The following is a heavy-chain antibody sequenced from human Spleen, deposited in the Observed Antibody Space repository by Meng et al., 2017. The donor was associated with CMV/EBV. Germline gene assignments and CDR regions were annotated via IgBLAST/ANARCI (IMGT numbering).Heavy chain of an antibody. V-gene: IGHV4-38-2*02. Sequence: SETLSLTCTVSGYSVSSGYYWDWIRQPPGKGLEWIGNIYHSGSTYYNPSLKSRVTISLDTSKNHFSLRLSSVTAADTALYYCARSKEAAGNNWFDPWGQGTLVTVSS. D-gene: IGHD2-15*01. CDR3: ARSKEAAGNNWFDP. CDR2: IYHSGST. J-gene: IGHJ5*02. CDR1: GYSVSSGYY.